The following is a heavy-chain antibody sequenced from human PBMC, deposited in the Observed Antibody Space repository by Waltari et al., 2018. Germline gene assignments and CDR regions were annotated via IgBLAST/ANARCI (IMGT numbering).Heavy chain of an antibody. D-gene: IGHD3-22*01. CDR3: ASTVYYDSSGWTYYFDY. CDR1: GGSISSSSYY. Sequence: QLQLQESGPGLVKPSETLSLTCTVSGGSISSSSYYWGWIRQPPGKGLEWIGSIYYSGSTYYNPSLKSRVTRSVDTSKNQFSLKLSSVTAADTAVYYCASTVYYDSSGWTYYFDYWGQGTLVTVSS. CDR2: IYYSGST. V-gene: IGHV4-39*01. J-gene: IGHJ4*02.